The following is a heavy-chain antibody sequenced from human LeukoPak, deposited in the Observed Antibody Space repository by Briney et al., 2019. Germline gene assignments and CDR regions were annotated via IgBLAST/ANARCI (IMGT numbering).Heavy chain of an antibody. CDR1: GYTFTTYD. Sequence: VSVKVSCKASGYTFTTYDINWVRQAAGQGLEWMGWMDPHNGNAGYAQKFQGRVTMTRDTSISTAYMELSRLRSDDTAVYYCARGRVVPATYFDYWGQGTLVTVSS. V-gene: IGHV1-8*01. CDR2: MDPHNGNA. J-gene: IGHJ4*02. D-gene: IGHD2-2*01. CDR3: ARGRVVPATYFDY.